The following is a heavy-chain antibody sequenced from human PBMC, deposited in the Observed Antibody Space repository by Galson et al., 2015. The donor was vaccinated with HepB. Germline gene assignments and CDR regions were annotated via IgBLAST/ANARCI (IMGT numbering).Heavy chain of an antibody. V-gene: IGHV3-7*01. J-gene: IGHJ4*02. CDR3: ARGRASPDY. Sequence: SLRLSCAASGFMFSSYWMNWVRQAPGKGLEWVANIKQDGSETSYVDSVKGRFTISRDNAKNSLYLQMNSLRVEDTAVYYCARGRASPDYWGQGTLVTVSS. CDR2: IKQDGSET. CDR1: GFMFSSYW.